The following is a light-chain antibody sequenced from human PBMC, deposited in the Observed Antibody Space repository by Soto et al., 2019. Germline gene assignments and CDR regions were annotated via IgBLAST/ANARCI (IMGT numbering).Light chain of an antibody. J-gene: IGKJ1*01. CDR2: DAS. CDR3: QQRIDRPPWT. Sequence: EIVLTQAPATLSLSPGERATLSCRASQSIGLAIAWYQHKPGQAPRLLIFDASQRATGIPARFRGSGSGTDFTLSISSLEPEDFAVYYCQQRIDRPPWTFGQGTKVESK. CDR1: QSIGLA. V-gene: IGKV3-11*01.